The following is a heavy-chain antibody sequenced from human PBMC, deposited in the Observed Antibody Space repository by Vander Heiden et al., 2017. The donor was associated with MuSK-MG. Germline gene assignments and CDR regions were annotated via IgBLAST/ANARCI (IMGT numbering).Heavy chain of an antibody. V-gene: IGHV4-34*01. CDR1: GGSFSGYY. J-gene: IGHJ4*02. CDR3: ARGRRAGTPFY. Sequence: QVQLQQWGAGLLKPSETLSLTCAVYGGSFSGYYWSWIRQPPGKGLEWIGEINHSGSTNDNPSLKSRVTISVDTSKNQFSLKMSSVTAADTAVYYCARGRRAGTPFYWGQGTLVTVSS. D-gene: IGHD6-19*01. CDR2: INHSGST.